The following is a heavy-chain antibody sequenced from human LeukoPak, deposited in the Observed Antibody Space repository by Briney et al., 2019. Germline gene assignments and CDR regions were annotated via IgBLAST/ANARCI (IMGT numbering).Heavy chain of an antibody. J-gene: IGHJ4*02. Sequence: GRSLRLSCVASGFTFSSYGMHWVRRAPGKGLEWVAVIWYDGSNKYYADSVKGRFTTSRDNSKNTLYLQMNSLRAEDTAVYYCARDRERGDWYSYYFDYWGQGTLVTVSS. CDR3: ARDRERGDWYSYYFDY. D-gene: IGHD2-21*02. V-gene: IGHV3-33*01. CDR2: IWYDGSNK. CDR1: GFTFSSYG.